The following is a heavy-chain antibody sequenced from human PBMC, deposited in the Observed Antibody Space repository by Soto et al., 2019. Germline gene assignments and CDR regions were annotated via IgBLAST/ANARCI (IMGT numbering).Heavy chain of an antibody. CDR1: GGSFLSQY. CDR2: MHDDGSS. D-gene: IGHD6-25*01. J-gene: IGHJ3*01. V-gene: IGHV4-59*07. CDR3: ARRLRGYNVYDL. Sequence: SDTLSLTCTVPGGSFLSQYWDWIRQPPGKTLEGIGFMHDDGSSNSNPSLRSRVTISLDTSNKQVFLELNSVTAADTAVYYCARRLRGYNVYDLWGQGTVVT.